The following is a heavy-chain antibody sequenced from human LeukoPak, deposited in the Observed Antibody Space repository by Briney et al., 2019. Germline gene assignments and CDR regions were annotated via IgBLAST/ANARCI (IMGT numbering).Heavy chain of an antibody. CDR2: ISGSGGST. D-gene: IGHD6-19*01. CDR1: GFTFSSYA. V-gene: IGHV3-23*01. Sequence: GGSLRLSCAASGFTFSSYAMSWVRQAPGKGLEWVSAISGSGGSTYYADSVKGRFTISRDNSKNTLYLQMNSLRAEDTSVYYCAKDIAEGSGWNYWGQGTLVTVSS. J-gene: IGHJ4*02. CDR3: AKDIAEGSGWNY.